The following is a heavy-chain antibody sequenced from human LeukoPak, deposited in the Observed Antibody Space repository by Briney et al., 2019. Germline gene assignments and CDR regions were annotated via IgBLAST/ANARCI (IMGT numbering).Heavy chain of an antibody. Sequence: GGSLRLSCAASGFTFSDYWIHWVRQAPGKGLVWVSRINTDGSITNYADSVKGRFSISRDNARNTLYLQMSSLRAEDTAVYYCARDRGPRTGFMVREAYDYWGQGTLVTVSS. V-gene: IGHV3-74*01. D-gene: IGHD3-10*01. CDR3: ARDRGPRTGFMVREAYDY. CDR1: GFTFSDYW. J-gene: IGHJ4*02. CDR2: INTDGSIT.